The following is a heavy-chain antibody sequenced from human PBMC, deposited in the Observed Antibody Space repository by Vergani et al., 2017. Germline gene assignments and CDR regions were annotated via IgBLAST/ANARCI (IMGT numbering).Heavy chain of an antibody. V-gene: IGHV3-23*04. J-gene: IGHJ4*02. CDR1: GFTVSSNY. Sequence: EVQLVESGGGLVQPGGSLRLSCAASGFTVSSNYMSWVRQAPGKGLEWVSAISGSGGSTYYADSVKGRFTISRDNSKNTLYLQMNSLRAEDTAVYYCARVWFGEFSYFDYWGQGTLVTVSS. CDR3: ARVWFGEFSYFDY. D-gene: IGHD3-10*01. CDR2: ISGSGGST.